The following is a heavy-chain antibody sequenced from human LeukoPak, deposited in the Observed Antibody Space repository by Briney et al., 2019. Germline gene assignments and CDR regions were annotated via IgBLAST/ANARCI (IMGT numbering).Heavy chain of an antibody. CDR2: ISYDGSNK. CDR1: GFTSSSYA. V-gene: IGHV3-30-3*01. Sequence: GRSLRLSCAASGFTSSSYAMHWVRQAPGKGLEWVAVISYDGSNKYYADSVKGRFTISRDNSKNTLYLQMNSLRAEDTAVYYCAKVQVPAAIPAGVDYWGQGTLVTVSS. CDR3: AKVQVPAAIPAGVDY. D-gene: IGHD2-2*02. J-gene: IGHJ4*02.